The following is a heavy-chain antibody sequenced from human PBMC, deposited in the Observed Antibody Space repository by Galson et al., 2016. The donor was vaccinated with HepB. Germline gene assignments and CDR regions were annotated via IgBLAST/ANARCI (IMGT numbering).Heavy chain of an antibody. J-gene: IGHJ4*02. V-gene: IGHV1-18*01. CDR3: ARGNGDDKYYYFDY. Sequence: SVKVSCKASGYTFTAYGIIWVRQAPGQGLEWMGWIGTYNGNTIYAQKLEGRVTMTTDTSTSTAYMEVRSLRSDDTAIYYCARGNGDDKYYYFDYWGQGTLVTVSS. CDR2: IGTYNGNT. CDR1: GYTFTAYG. D-gene: IGHD2-21*02.